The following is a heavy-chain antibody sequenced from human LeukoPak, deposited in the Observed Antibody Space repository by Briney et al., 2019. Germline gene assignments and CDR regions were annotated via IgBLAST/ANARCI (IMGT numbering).Heavy chain of an antibody. CDR2: IYYSGSI. D-gene: IGHD2/OR15-2a*01. CDR3: ARLRGNYFPDY. Sequence: SETLSLTCTVSGDSISGYYWTWIQQPPGKGLEWIGYIYYSGSINYNPSLKSRITISVDTSKNQFSLRLSSVTAADTAVYYCARLRGNYFPDYWGQGTLVTVSS. V-gene: IGHV4-59*01. J-gene: IGHJ4*02. CDR1: GDSISGYY.